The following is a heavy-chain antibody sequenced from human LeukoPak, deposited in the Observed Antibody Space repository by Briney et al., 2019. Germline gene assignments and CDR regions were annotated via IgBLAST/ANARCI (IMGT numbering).Heavy chain of an antibody. J-gene: IGHJ4*02. CDR3: VGRPDTAIVPIFDY. D-gene: IGHD5-18*01. CDR1: GYTFTGFY. CDR2: INPNSGGT. V-gene: IGHV1-2*02. Sequence: ASVKVSCKASGYTFTGFYLHWVRQAPGQGLEWMGWINPNSGGTNYAQRFQGRVTMTGDMSITTAYMELSSLSSDDTAIYFCVGRPDTAIVPIFDYWGQGTLVTVSS.